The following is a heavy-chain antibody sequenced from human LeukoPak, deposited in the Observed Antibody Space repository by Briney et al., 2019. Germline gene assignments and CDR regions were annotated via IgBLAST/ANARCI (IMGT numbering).Heavy chain of an antibody. J-gene: IGHJ5*02. CDR3: ARAHDYGDYKKWFDP. D-gene: IGHD4-17*01. Sequence: SETLSLTCTVSGGSVSSYYLNWIRQPPGKGLEWIGYINYSGSTDYNPSLKSRVTISVDSSKTQFSLTLRSVTAADTAVYYCARAHDYGDYKKWFDPWGQGTLVTVSS. CDR2: INYSGST. V-gene: IGHV4-59*02. CDR1: GGSVSSYY.